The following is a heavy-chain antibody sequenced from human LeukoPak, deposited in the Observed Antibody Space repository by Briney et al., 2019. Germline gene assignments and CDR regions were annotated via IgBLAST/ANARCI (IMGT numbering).Heavy chain of an antibody. D-gene: IGHD3-22*01. CDR2: ISAYNGNT. CDR3: ARVDDSSGYWVFDY. V-gene: IGHV1-2*02. CDR1: GYTFTSYY. Sequence: ASVKVSCKASGYTFTSYYMHWVRQAPGQGLEWMGWISAYNGNTNYAQRLQGRVTMTRDTSISTAYMELSRLRSDDTAVYYCARVDDSSGYWVFDYWGQGTLVTVSS. J-gene: IGHJ4*02.